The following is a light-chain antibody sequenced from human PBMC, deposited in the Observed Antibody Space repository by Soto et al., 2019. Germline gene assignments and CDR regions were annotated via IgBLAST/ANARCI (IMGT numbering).Light chain of an antibody. V-gene: IGKV1-5*01. CDR2: DAS. CDR1: QSINNW. J-gene: IGKJ1*01. CDR3: QQYSVYWT. Sequence: DIQMTQSPSTLSGSVGDRVTSTCRASQSINNWLAWYQQKPGKAPELLIYDASSLESGVPSRFSGSGSGTEFTLTISSLEPDDFATYYCQQYSVYWTFGQGTKVEVK.